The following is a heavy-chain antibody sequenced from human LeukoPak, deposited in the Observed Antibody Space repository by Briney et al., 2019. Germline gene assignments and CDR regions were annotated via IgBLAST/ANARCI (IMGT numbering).Heavy chain of an antibody. D-gene: IGHD3-9*01. CDR2: ISGSGSDT. J-gene: IGHJ4*02. V-gene: IGHV3-23*01. Sequence: GGSLRLSCAGSGFTFSGYAMSWVRQAPGKGLEWVSAISGSGSDTFYADSVKGRFTISRDNSKNTLSVQMNSLRAEDTAVYDCAKALTGWGAYDYWGQGALVTVSS. CDR1: GFTFSGYA. CDR3: AKALTGWGAYDY.